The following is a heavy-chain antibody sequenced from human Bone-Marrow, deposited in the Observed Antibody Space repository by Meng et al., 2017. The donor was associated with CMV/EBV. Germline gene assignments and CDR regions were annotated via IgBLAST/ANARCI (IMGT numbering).Heavy chain of an antibody. V-gene: IGHV4-34*01. J-gene: IGHJ6*02. CDR1: GGSFNAYY. CDR3: ARADGYDFWSGYYKPYYYGMDV. Sequence: SETLSLTCTVYGGSFNAYYYNWFRQAPGKGLEWIGEINHSGRTNYIPSLKSRVTISVDTSKNQFSLKLSSVTAADTAVYYCARADGYDFWSGYYKPYYYGMDVWGQGTTVTVSS. D-gene: IGHD3-3*01. CDR2: INHSGRT.